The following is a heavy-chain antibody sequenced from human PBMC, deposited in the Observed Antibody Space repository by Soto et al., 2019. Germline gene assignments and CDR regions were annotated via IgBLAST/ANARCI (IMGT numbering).Heavy chain of an antibody. Sequence: GGSLRLSCAASGFTFSSYSMNWVRQAPGKGLEWVSSISSSSSYIYYADSVKGRFTISRDNAKNSLYLQMNSLRAEDTAVYYCARDNGRGYCSGGSCYSPLFYGMDVWGQGTTVTVSS. CDR3: ARDNGRGYCSGGSCYSPLFYGMDV. CDR1: GFTFSSYS. CDR2: ISSSSSYI. V-gene: IGHV3-21*01. J-gene: IGHJ6*02. D-gene: IGHD2-15*01.